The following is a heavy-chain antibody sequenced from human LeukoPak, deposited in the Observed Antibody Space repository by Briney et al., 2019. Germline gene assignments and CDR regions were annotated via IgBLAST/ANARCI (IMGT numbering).Heavy chain of an antibody. CDR1: GNTFTSYD. CDR2: MNLNSGNT. Sequence: GASVKVSCKASGNTFTSYDINWVRQATGQGLEWMGWMNLNSGNTGYAQNFQGRVTMTRNTSISTAYMELSSLRSEDTAVYYCVRGDYNYYGMDVWGQGTTVTVSS. J-gene: IGHJ6*02. V-gene: IGHV1-8*01. CDR3: VRGDYNYYGMDV.